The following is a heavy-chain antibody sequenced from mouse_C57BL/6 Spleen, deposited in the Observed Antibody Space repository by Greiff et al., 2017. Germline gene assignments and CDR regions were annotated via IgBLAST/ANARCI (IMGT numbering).Heavy chain of an antibody. J-gene: IGHJ2*01. Sequence: EVKLQESGPGLVKPSQSLSLTCSVTGYSITSGYYWNWIRQFPGNKLEWMGYISYDGSNNYNPSLKNRISITRDTSKNQFFLKLNSVTTEDTATYYCARDGALLPDFDYWGQGTTLTVSS. CDR3: ARDGALLPDFDY. CDR2: ISYDGSN. D-gene: IGHD2-1*01. CDR1: GYSITSGYY. V-gene: IGHV3-6*01.